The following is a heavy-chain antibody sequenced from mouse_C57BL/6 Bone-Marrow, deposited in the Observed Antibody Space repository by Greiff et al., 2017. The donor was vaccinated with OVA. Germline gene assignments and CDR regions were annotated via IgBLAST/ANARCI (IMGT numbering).Heavy chain of an antibody. CDR3: ASNYGSSYRNAMDY. CDR2: IDPSDSYT. Sequence: QVQLQQPGAELVMPGASVKLSCKASGYTFTSYWMHWVKQRPGQGLEWIGEIDPSDSYTNYNQKFKGKSTLTVDKSSSTAYMQLSSLTSEDSAVDYCASNYGSSYRNAMDYWGQGTSVTVSS. CDR1: GYTFTSYW. J-gene: IGHJ4*01. D-gene: IGHD1-1*01. V-gene: IGHV1-69*01.